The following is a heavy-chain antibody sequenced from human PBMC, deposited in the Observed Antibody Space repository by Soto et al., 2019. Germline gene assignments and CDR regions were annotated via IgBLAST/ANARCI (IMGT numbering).Heavy chain of an antibody. J-gene: IGHJ6*02. V-gene: IGHV3-30-3*01. CDR2: ISYDGSNK. CDR1: GFTFSSYA. Sequence: GGSLRLSCAASGFTFSSYAMHWVRQAPGKGLEWVAVISYDGSNKYYADSVKGRFTISRDNSKNTLYLQMNSLRAEDTAVYYCARGATITHYYYGMDVWGQGTTVTVSS. D-gene: IGHD5-12*01. CDR3: ARGATITHYYYGMDV.